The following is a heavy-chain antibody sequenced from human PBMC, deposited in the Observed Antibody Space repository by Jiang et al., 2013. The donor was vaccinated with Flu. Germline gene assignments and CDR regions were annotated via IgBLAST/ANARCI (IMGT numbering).Heavy chain of an antibody. Sequence: SGAEVKKPGASVKVSCKASGYTFTSYYLHWVRQAPGQGLEWMGMINPSGAFTTYAQKFQGRLTLTRDTSTSTVYMDLSSLTSGDTAVYFCARVLSCGGSCYYFDHWGQGTLVTVSS. CDR3: ARVLSCGGSCYYFDH. CDR1: GYTFTSYY. J-gene: IGHJ4*02. CDR2: INPSGAFT. V-gene: IGHV1-46*01. D-gene: IGHD2-15*01.